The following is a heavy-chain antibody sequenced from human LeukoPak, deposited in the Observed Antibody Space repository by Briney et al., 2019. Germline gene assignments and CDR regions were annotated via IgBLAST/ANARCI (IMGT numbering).Heavy chain of an antibody. D-gene: IGHD3-22*01. CDR1: GYTFTGYY. Sequence: SVKLSCKASGYTFTGYYMHWVRQAPGQGLEWMGWINPSSGGTNYAQKFQGRVTMTRDTSISTAYMELSRLRSDDTAVYYCARPPHVARYYYDSSGDFDYWGQGTLVTVSS. V-gene: IGHV1-2*02. CDR2: INPSSGGT. J-gene: IGHJ4*02. CDR3: ARPPHVARYYYDSSGDFDY.